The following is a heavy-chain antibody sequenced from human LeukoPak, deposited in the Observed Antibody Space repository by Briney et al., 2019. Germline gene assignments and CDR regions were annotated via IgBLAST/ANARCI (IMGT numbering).Heavy chain of an antibody. CDR3: ARASNDFWSGYYSH. CDR1: GFTFDDYG. CDR2: INWNGSST. Sequence: PGGSLRLSCAASGFTFDDYGMSWVRQAPGKGLEWVSGINWNGSSTGYADSVKGRFTISRDKARNSLYLQMNSLRAEDTALYYCARASNDFWSGYYSHWGQGTLVTVSS. D-gene: IGHD3-3*01. J-gene: IGHJ4*02. V-gene: IGHV3-20*04.